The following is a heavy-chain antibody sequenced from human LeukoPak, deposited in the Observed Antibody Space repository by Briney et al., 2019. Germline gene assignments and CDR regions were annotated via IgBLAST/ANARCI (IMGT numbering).Heavy chain of an antibody. CDR1: GFTFSSYG. CDR2: ISYDGSNK. D-gene: IGHD2-15*01. J-gene: IGHJ4*02. V-gene: IGHV3-30*18. Sequence: GGSLRLSCAASGFTFSSYGMHWVRQAPGKGLEWVAVISYDGSNKYYADSVKGRFTISRDNSKNTLYLQMNSLRAEDTAVYYCAKSSVRYCSGGSCYAIDYWGQGTLVTVSS. CDR3: AKSSVRYCSGGSCYAIDY.